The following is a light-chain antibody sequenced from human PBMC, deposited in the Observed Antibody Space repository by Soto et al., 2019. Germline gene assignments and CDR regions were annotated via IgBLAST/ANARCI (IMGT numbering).Light chain of an antibody. CDR1: QSVSKY. J-gene: IGKJ1*01. CDR2: GAS. CDR3: HPYCGSPHT. Sequence: EIALTQSPGTLALSPGEGATLSCRASQSVSKYLAWYQQKPGQAPRLLIYGASSRATGIPDSLSGSGSGTDFTLTISRLEPEDFAVYCSHPYCGSPHTFGQGTNVHIK. V-gene: IGKV3-20*01.